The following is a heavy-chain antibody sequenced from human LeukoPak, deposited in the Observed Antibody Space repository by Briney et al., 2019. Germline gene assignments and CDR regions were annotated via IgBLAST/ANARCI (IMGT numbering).Heavy chain of an antibody. CDR1: GFTVNTKY. D-gene: IGHD6-19*01. Sequence: GGSLRLSCAASGFTVNTKYMSWVRQAPGKGLEWVSSISSSSSYIYYADSVKGRFTISRDNAKNSLYLQMNSLRAEDTAVYYCAKETGYSSGWYSFFDYWGQGTLVTVSS. J-gene: IGHJ4*02. V-gene: IGHV3-21*04. CDR3: AKETGYSSGWYSFFDY. CDR2: ISSSSSYI.